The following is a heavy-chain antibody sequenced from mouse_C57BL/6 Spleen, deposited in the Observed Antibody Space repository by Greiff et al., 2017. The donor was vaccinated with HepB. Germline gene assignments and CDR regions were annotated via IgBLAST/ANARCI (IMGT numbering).Heavy chain of an antibody. Sequence: EVQLQQSGPGLVKPSQSLSLTCSVTGYSITSGYYWNWIRQFPGNKLEWMGYISYDGSNNYNPSLKNRISITRDTSKNQFFLKLNSVTTEDTATYYCARSAPCYDYGFDYWGQGTTLTVSS. V-gene: IGHV3-6*01. CDR1: GYSITSGYY. D-gene: IGHD2-4*01. J-gene: IGHJ2*01. CDR2: ISYDGSN. CDR3: ARSAPCYDYGFDY.